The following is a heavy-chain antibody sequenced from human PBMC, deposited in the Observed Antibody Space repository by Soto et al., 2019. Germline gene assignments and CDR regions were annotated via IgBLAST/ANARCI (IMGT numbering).Heavy chain of an antibody. D-gene: IGHD6-13*01. CDR1: GYTFTSYA. CDR2: INAGNGNT. J-gene: IGHJ5*02. CDR3: ARGGGSSWPYNWCGP. Sequence: ASVKVSCKASGYTFTSYAMHWVRQAPGQRLEWMGWINAGNGNTKYSQKFQGRVTITRDTSASTAYMELSSLRSEDTAVYYCARGGGSSWPYNWCGPWGQGTLVTASS. V-gene: IGHV1-3*01.